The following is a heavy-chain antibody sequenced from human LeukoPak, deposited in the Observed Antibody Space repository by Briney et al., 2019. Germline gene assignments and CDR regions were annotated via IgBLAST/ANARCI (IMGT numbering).Heavy chain of an antibody. V-gene: IGHV4-59*08. CDR2: IYYSGST. J-gene: IGHJ4*02. Sequence: SETLSLTCTVSGGSISSYYWSWIRQPPGKGLEWIGYIYYSGSTNYNPSLKSRVTISVDTSKNQFSLKLSSVTAADTAVYYCARHGFGYDYYFDYWGQGPLVTVSS. CDR3: ARHGFGYDYYFDY. D-gene: IGHD3-10*01. CDR1: GGSISSYY.